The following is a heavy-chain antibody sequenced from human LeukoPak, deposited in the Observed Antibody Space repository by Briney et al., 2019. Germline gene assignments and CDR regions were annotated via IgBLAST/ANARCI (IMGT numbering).Heavy chain of an antibody. CDR3: ANSYYDSSGYYYEGPPFDY. V-gene: IGHV3-23*01. Sequence: GRSLRLSCAASGFTFSSYAMSWVRQAPGKGLEWVSAISGSGGSTYYADSVKGRFTISRDNSKNTLYLQMNSLRAEDTAVYYCANSYYDSSGYYYEGPPFDYWGQGTLVTVSS. CDR1: GFTFSSYA. D-gene: IGHD3-22*01. J-gene: IGHJ4*02. CDR2: ISGSGGST.